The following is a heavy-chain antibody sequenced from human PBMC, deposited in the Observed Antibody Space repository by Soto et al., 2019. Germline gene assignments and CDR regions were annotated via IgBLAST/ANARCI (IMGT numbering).Heavy chain of an antibody. D-gene: IGHD6-13*01. J-gene: IGHJ4*02. CDR1: GYTFTSYY. CDR3: ATDFAGIGWDY. V-gene: IGHV1-46*01. Sequence: ASVKVSCKASGYTFTSYYMHWVRQAPGQGLEWVGIINPSGDSTSYAQKFQGRVTMTRDTSTSTVYMELSSLRSEDTAVYYCATDFAGIGWDYWGQGTLVTVSS. CDR2: INPSGDST.